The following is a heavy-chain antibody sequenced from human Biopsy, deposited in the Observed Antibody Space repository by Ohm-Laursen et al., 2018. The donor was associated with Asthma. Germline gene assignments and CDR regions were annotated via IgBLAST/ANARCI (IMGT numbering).Heavy chain of an antibody. CDR2: INSVFGTT. Sequence: SSVKVSCKSLGGTFNTYVIGWARQAAGQGLEWMGGINSVFGTTTYPQKFQDRVTITADDSTSTVYMELSSLRSEDTAVYYCARKAGSCISRTCYSLDFWGQGTLVTVSS. J-gene: IGHJ4*02. D-gene: IGHD2-2*01. CDR1: GGTFNTYV. CDR3: ARKAGSCISRTCYSLDF. V-gene: IGHV1-69*01.